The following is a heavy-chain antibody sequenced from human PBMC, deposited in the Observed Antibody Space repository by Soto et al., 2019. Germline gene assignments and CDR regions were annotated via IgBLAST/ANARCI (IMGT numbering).Heavy chain of an antibody. D-gene: IGHD3-22*01. V-gene: IGHV1-69*13. Sequence: GASVKVSCKTSGGTFSSYAISWVRQAPGQGLEWMGGIVPIVDTSTYAQKFQGRVTITADESTSTVYMELSSLRSDDTAVYYCARPTYYYDSSGPPGYWGQGTLVTVSS. CDR2: IVPIVDTS. J-gene: IGHJ4*02. CDR3: ARPTYYYDSSGPPGY. CDR1: GGTFSSYA.